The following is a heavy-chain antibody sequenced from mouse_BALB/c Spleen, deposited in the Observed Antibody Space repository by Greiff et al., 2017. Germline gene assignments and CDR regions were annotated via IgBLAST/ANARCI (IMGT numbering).Heavy chain of an antibody. V-gene: IGHV5-6*01. J-gene: IGHJ4*01. Sequence: EVKLMESGGDLVKPGGSLKLSCAASGFTFSSYGMSWVRQTPDKRLEWVATISSGGSYTYYPDSVKGRFTISRDNAKNTLYLQMSSLKSEDTAMYYCARHGKAYYAMDYWGQGTSVTVSS. D-gene: IGHD2-1*01. CDR1: GFTFSSYG. CDR2: ISSGGSYT. CDR3: ARHGKAYYAMDY.